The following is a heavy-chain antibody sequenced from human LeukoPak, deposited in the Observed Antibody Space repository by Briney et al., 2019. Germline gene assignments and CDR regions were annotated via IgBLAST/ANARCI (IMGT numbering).Heavy chain of an antibody. J-gene: IGHJ3*02. D-gene: IGHD4-17*01. CDR1: GFTFSSYA. Sequence: PGGSLRLSCAASGFTFSSYAMSWVRQAPGKGLEWVSAISGSGGSTYYADSVKGRLTISRDNSKNTLYLQMNSLRAEDTAVYYCAKDSTVTDAFDIWGQGTMVTVSS. CDR2: ISGSGGST. V-gene: IGHV3-23*01. CDR3: AKDSTVTDAFDI.